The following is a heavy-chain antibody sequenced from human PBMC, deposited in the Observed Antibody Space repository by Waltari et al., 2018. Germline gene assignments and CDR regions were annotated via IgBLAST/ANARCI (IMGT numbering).Heavy chain of an antibody. J-gene: IGHJ6*02. V-gene: IGHV5-51*01. CDR1: GYSFTSYW. Sequence: EVQLVQSGAEVKKPGESLKISCKGSGYSFTSYWIGWVRQMPGKGLEWMGIIYPGDSDTRYVPSFQVQVTSSADKSISTAYLQWSSLKASATAMYYWSRHVVSFGEGQTWDYGMDVWGQGTTVTVSS. CDR2: IYPGDSDT. CDR3: SRHVVSFGEGQTWDYGMDV. D-gene: IGHD3-10*01.